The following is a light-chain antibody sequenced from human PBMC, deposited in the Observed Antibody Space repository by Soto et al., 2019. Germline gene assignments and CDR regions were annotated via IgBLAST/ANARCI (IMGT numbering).Light chain of an antibody. CDR3: QQSYSTRPFT. CDR1: QSISSY. CDR2: AAS. V-gene: IGKV1-39*01. Sequence: DIQMTQSPSSLSASVGDRVTITCRASQSISSYLNWYQQKPGKAPKLLIYAASSLQSGVPSRFSGSGSCTDFTLTIISLQPEDFATYYCQQSYSTRPFTFGPGTKVDIK. J-gene: IGKJ3*01.